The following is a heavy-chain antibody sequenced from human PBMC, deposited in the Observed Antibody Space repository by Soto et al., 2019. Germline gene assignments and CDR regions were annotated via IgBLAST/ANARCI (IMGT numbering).Heavy chain of an antibody. D-gene: IGHD3-3*01. V-gene: IGHV3-33*01. CDR3: ARDQNTYYDFWSGSYYYYGMDV. Sequence: GGSLRLSCAASGFTFSSYGMHWVRQAPGKGLEWVAVIWYDGSNKYYADSVKDRFTISRDNSKNTLYLQMNSLRAEDTAVYYCARDQNTYYDFWSGSYYYYGMDVWGQGTTVTVSS. CDR1: GFTFSSYG. J-gene: IGHJ6*02. CDR2: IWYDGSNK.